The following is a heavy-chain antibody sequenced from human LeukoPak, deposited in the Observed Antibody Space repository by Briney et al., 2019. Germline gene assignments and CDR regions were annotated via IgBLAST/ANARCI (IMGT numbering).Heavy chain of an antibody. CDR3: ATDPWQGRGLLDY. V-gene: IGHV3-21*01. CDR1: GFTFSGYS. D-gene: IGHD3-10*01. CDR2: ISSSTSYI. J-gene: IGHJ4*02. Sequence: GGSLRLSCVGSGFTFSGYSMNWVRQAPGKGLEWVSSISSSTSYIHYADSVRGRFTISRDNAKSSVYLQMNSLRAEDTAVYYCATDPWQGRGLLDYWGQGTLVTVSS.